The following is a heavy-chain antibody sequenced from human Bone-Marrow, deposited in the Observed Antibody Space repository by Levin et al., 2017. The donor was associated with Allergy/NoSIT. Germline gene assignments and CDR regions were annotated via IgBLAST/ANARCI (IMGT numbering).Heavy chain of an antibody. CDR3: AKTSRIAVAGTIDY. CDR2: LSGSGGST. D-gene: IGHD6-19*01. CDR1: GFTFSRYA. J-gene: IGHJ4*02. Sequence: GGSLRLSCAASGFTFSRYAMSWVRQAPGKGLDWVSSLSGSGGSTYYADSVKGRFTISRDNSKNTLYLQMNSLRAEDTAVYYCAKTSRIAVAGTIDYWGQGTLVTVSS. V-gene: IGHV3-23*01.